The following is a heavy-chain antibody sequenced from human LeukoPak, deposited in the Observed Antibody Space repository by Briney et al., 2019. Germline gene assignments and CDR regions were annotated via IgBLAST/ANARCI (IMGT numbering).Heavy chain of an antibody. Sequence: ASVKVSCKASGYTFTSYYMHWVRQAPGQGLEWMGIINPSGGSTSYAQKFQGRVTMTRDTSTSTVYMELSSLRSEDTAVYYCARAGLLAKHPYYYYYMDVWGKGTTVTISS. J-gene: IGHJ6*03. D-gene: IGHD2-21*02. CDR3: ARAGLLAKHPYYYYYMDV. CDR2: INPSGGST. CDR1: GYTFTSYY. V-gene: IGHV1-46*01.